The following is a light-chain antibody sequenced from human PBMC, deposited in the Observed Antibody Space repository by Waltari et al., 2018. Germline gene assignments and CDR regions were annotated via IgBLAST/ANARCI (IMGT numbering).Light chain of an antibody. CDR3: YQHSSGYS. CDR2: GSS. V-gene: IGKV3-11*01. J-gene: IGKJ2*03. Sequence: VILTQSPATLSLPPGERATPSCRASQSVSSYLAWYQQKPEQAPRLLIYGSSSRATGIPDRFSGSGSGTAFTLTISSLEPEDVGVYHCYQHSSGYSFGQGTKVEIK. CDR1: QSVSSY.